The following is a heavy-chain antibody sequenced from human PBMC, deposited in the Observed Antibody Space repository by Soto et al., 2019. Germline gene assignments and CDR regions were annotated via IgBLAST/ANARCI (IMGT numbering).Heavy chain of an antibody. CDR1: GFTFSSYG. CDR2: IWYDGSNK. J-gene: IGHJ4*02. CDR3: ARDVAARHTDY. Sequence: QVQLVESGGGVVQPGRSLRLSCAASGFTFSSYGMHWVRQAPGKGLEWVAVIWYDGSNKYYADSVKGRFTISRDNSKNTLYLQINSLRAEDTAVYYCARDVAARHTDYWGQGTLVTVSS. D-gene: IGHD6-6*01. V-gene: IGHV3-33*01.